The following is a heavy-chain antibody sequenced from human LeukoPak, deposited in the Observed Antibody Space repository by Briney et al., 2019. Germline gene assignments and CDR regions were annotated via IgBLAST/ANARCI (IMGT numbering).Heavy chain of an antibody. CDR1: GGSISSSSYY. V-gene: IGHV4-39*01. J-gene: IGHJ4*02. Sequence: SETLSLTCTVSGGSISSSSYYWGWIRQPPGKGLEWIGSIYYSGSTYYNPSLKSRVTISVDTSKNQFSLKLSSVTAADTAVYYCARLDMTTVTTFDYRGQGTLVTVSS. D-gene: IGHD4-17*01. CDR2: IYYSGST. CDR3: ARLDMTTVTTFDY.